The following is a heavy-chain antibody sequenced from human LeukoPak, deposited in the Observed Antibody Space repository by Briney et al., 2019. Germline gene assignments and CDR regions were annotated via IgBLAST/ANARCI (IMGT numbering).Heavy chain of an antibody. Sequence: SETLSLTCNVSGFSITSGYYWGWIRQPPGKGLEWIGSIYHSGTTHFNPSLKSRVTISVDTSKNQFSLKLSSVTAADTAVYYCARDYYDSSGYQGYDYWGQGTLVTVSS. CDR2: IYHSGTT. J-gene: IGHJ4*02. D-gene: IGHD3-22*01. CDR3: ARDYYDSSGYQGYDY. CDR1: GFSITSGYY. V-gene: IGHV4-38-2*02.